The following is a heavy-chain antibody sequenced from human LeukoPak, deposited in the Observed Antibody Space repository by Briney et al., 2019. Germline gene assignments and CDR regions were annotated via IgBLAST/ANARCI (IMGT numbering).Heavy chain of an antibody. V-gene: IGHV1-69*04. CDR3: ASALVVITTWYYFDY. Sequence: SVNVSCTASGGTFSSYAISWVRQAPGQGLEWIGRIITILGIANYAQKFQGRVTITADKSTSTAYVELSSQRSDDTGVYYCASALVVITTWYYFDYWGQGSLVTVCS. J-gene: IGHJ4*02. D-gene: IGHD3-22*01. CDR1: GGTFSSYA. CDR2: IITILGIA.